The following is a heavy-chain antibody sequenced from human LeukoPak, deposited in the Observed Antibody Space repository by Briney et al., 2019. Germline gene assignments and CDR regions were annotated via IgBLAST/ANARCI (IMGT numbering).Heavy chain of an antibody. CDR1: GFTFSSYA. D-gene: IGHD2-15*01. V-gene: IGHV3-23*01. CDR2: ISGSGGST. Sequence: GGSLRLSCTASGFTFSSYAMSWVRQAPGKGLEWVSGISGSGGSTYYADSVKGRFTISRDNSKNTLYLHMNSLRAEDTAVYYCAKDKAYCSGGSCYNAFDIWGQGTMVTVSS. J-gene: IGHJ3*02. CDR3: AKDKAYCSGGSCYNAFDI.